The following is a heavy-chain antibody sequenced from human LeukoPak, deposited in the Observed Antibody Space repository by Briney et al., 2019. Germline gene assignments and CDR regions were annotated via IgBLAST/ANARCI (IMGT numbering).Heavy chain of an antibody. CDR1: GFAFSNYA. V-gene: IGHV3-23*01. D-gene: IGHD3-10*01. J-gene: IGHJ4*02. CDR2: LSGGGDSR. Sequence: GGSLRLSCAASGFAFSNYAMSWVRQAPGKGLEWVSSLSGGGDSRYYADSEMGRFTISRDNSKNTLYLQMNSLRAEDTAVYYCAKAVRSMVTGGGYFDSWGQGTLVTVSS. CDR3: AKAVRSMVTGGGYFDS.